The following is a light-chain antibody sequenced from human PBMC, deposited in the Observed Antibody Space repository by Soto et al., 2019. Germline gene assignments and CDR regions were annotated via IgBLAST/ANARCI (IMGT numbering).Light chain of an antibody. J-gene: IGKJ1*01. CDR3: HQRQSWPRT. CDR2: QTS. CDR1: QYINTR. Sequence: EIVLTQSPATLSSFPGDRVTLSCRASQYINTRLAWYQHRPGQAPRLLIYQTSLRAAGIPARFSASGSGTDFTLTISDLQPEDFSLYYCHQRQSWPRTFGQGTKVAI. V-gene: IGKV3-11*01.